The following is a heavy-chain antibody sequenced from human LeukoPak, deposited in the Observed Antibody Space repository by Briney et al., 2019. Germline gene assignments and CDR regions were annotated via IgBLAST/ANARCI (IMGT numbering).Heavy chain of an antibody. D-gene: IGHD3-22*01. CDR2: INPKNGGT. CDR3: VRGVYYDSSVGAFDI. V-gene: IGHV1-2*02. J-gene: IGHJ3*02. CDR1: GYTFTSYA. Sequence: ASVKVSCKASGYTFTSYAMNWVRQAPGQGLEWMGWINPKNGGTNYPQKFQGRVTMTRDRSISTAYMELSRLRSDDTAVYYCVRGVYYDSSVGAFDIWGQGTMVTVSS.